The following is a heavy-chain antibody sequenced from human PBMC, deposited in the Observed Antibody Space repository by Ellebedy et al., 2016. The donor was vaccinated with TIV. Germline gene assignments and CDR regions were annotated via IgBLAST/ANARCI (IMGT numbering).Heavy chain of an antibody. CDR2: MNPNSGNT. V-gene: IGHV1-8*01. CDR3: ARRQFYMSDF. CDR1: GYTFTNYP. Sequence: AASVKVSCKASGYTFTNYPIQWVRQAPGQGLEWMGWMNPNSGNTGYAQKFQGRVTMTRNTSISTAYMELGSLRSEDTAVYYCARRQFYMSDFWGQGTLVTVSS. J-gene: IGHJ4*02. D-gene: IGHD5-24*01.